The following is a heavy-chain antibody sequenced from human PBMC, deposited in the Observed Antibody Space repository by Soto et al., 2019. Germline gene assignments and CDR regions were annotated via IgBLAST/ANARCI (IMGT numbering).Heavy chain of an antibody. J-gene: IGHJ3*02. CDR2: IIPIFGTA. Sequence: GASVKVSCKASGGTFSSYAISWVRQAPGQGLEWMGGIIPIFGTANYPQKFQGRVTITADESTSTAYMELSSLRSEDTAVYYCASKLGYCSGGSCYSADGENAFDIWGQGTMVTVSS. CDR3: ASKLGYCSGGSCYSADGENAFDI. D-gene: IGHD2-15*01. V-gene: IGHV1-69*13. CDR1: GGTFSSYA.